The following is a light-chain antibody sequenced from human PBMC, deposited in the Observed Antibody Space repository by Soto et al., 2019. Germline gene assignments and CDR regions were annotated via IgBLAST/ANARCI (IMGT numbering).Light chain of an antibody. CDR1: SSNIGAGYD. CDR2: GNT. CDR3: LAFYNSPSVG. Sequence: QSVLTQPPSVSGAPGQRVTISCTGSSSNIGAGYDVHWYQQLPGRAPKLLIYGNTNRPSGVPDRFSGSKSGTSASLAITGIQAGDGADYYCLAFYNSPSVGFGGGTKVTVL. V-gene: IGLV1-40*01. J-gene: IGLJ2*01.